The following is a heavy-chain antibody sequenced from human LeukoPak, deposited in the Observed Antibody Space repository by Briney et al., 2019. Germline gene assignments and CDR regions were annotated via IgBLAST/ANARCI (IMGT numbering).Heavy chain of an antibody. J-gene: IGHJ4*02. CDR1: GGSIRSSGHN. Sequence: PSETLSLTCTVSGGSIRSSGHNWDWIRQPPGKGLEYIGSIFYSGNTYYNPSLKSRATISVDTSKNQFSLKLSSVTAADTAVYYCARRPKQPGFWSGYVDYWGQGTLVTVSS. CDR3: ARRPKQPGFWSGYVDY. CDR2: IFYSGNT. D-gene: IGHD3-3*01. V-gene: IGHV4-39*01.